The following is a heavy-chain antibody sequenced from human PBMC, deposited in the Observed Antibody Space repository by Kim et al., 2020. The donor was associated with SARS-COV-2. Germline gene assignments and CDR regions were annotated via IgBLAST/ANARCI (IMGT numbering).Heavy chain of an antibody. CDR2: IYYSGST. CDR3: ARLSSEKGGYAFDI. J-gene: IGHJ3*02. V-gene: IGHV4-31*03. CDR1: GGSISSGSYY. D-gene: IGHD6-6*01. Sequence: SETLSLTCTVSGGSISSGSYYWNWIRQHPGKGLEWIGYIYYSGSTYYNLSLKSRVTISVDTSKNQFSLKLSSVTAADTALYYCARLSSEKGGYAFDIWG.